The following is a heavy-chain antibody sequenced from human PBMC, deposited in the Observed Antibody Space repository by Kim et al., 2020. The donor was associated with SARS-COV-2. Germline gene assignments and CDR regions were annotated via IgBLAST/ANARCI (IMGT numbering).Heavy chain of an antibody. CDR3: ASETMIVVANTHYFDY. V-gene: IGHV4-39*07. Sequence: SLKSRVTISVDTSKNQFSLKLSSVTAADTAVYYCASETMIVVANTHYFDYWGQGTLVTVSS. D-gene: IGHD3-22*01. J-gene: IGHJ4*02.